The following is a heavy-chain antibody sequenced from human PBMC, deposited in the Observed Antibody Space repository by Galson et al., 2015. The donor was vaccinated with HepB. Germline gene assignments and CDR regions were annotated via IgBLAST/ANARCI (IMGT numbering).Heavy chain of an antibody. D-gene: IGHD3-16*01. Sequence: QSGAEVKKPGESLKISCKGSGYSFTSYWIGWVRQMPGKGLEWMGIIYPGDSDTRYSPSFQGQVTISADKSISTAYLQWSSLKASDTAMYYCARRGASHKEGDAFDIWGQGTMVTVSS. CDR2: IYPGDSDT. CDR1: GYSFTSYW. J-gene: IGHJ3*02. CDR3: ARRGASHKEGDAFDI. V-gene: IGHV5-51*03.